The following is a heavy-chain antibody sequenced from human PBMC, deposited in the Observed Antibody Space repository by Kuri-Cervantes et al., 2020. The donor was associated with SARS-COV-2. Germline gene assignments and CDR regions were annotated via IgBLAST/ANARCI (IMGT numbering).Heavy chain of an antibody. CDR1: GFTFNNYG. Sequence: GESLKISCAASGFTFNNYGMHWVRQAPGKGLEWVASISYEGSNKHYADSVKGRFTISRDYSRDTLYLQMNSLRAEDTAVYYCARDRSTVVTPDAFDIWGQGTMVTVSS. V-gene: IGHV3-30*03. J-gene: IGHJ3*02. D-gene: IGHD4-23*01. CDR2: ISYEGSNK. CDR3: ARDRSTVVTPDAFDI.